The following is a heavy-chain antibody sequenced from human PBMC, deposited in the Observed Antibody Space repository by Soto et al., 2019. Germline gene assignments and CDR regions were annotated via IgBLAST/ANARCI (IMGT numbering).Heavy chain of an antibody. D-gene: IGHD6-13*01. CDR2: MNPNSGNT. CDR1: GYTFTSYD. Sequence: ASVKVSCKASGYTFTSYDINWVRQATGQGLEWMGWMNPNSGNTGYAQKFQGRVTMTRNTSISTAYMELSSLRSEDTAVYYCARGHSSSWSYYYYGMDVWGQGTTVTVSS. V-gene: IGHV1-8*01. CDR3: ARGHSSSWSYYYYGMDV. J-gene: IGHJ6*02.